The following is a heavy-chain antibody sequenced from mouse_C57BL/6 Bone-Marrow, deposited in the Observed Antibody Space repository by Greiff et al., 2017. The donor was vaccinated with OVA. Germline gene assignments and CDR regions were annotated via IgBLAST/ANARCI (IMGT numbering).Heavy chain of an antibody. D-gene: IGHD3-2*02. CDR3: ARWELRLPDYFDY. J-gene: IGHJ2*01. Sequence: EVQVVESGGDLVKPGGSLKLSCAASGFTFSSYGMSWVRQTPDKRLEWVATISSGGSYTYYPDSVKGRFTISRDKAKNTLYLQMSSLKSEDTAMDYCARWELRLPDYFDYWGQGTTLTVSS. CDR2: ISSGGSYT. V-gene: IGHV5-6*01. CDR1: GFTFSSYG.